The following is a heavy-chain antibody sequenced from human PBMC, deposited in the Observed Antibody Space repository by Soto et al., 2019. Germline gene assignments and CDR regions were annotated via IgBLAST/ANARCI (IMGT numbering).Heavy chain of an antibody. CDR3: TRGGAVAAVDI. V-gene: IGHV3-74*01. D-gene: IGHD6-19*01. CDR1: GFSFNNYY. Sequence: EVQLVESGGGLVQPGESLRLSCAASGFSFNNYYMHWVRQAPGTGLVWVSRINGEGTITSYADSVKGRFTISRDNAKNTLHLQMTSLRAEDAAVYYCTRGGAVAAVDIWGQGTMVTVSS. CDR2: INGEGTIT. J-gene: IGHJ3*02.